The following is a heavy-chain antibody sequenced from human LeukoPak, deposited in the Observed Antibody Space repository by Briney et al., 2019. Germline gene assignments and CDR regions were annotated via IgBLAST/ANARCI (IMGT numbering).Heavy chain of an antibody. Sequence: SETLSLTCTVSGGSINSYYWSWIRQPPGKGLEWIGYIYYSGSTNYNPSLKSRVTISVDTSKNQFSLKLSSVTAADTAVYYCARLQGAITMVRGVTYYFDYWGQGTLVTVSS. V-gene: IGHV4-59*08. J-gene: IGHJ4*02. CDR1: GGSINSYY. D-gene: IGHD3-10*01. CDR3: ARLQGAITMVRGVTYYFDY. CDR2: IYYSGST.